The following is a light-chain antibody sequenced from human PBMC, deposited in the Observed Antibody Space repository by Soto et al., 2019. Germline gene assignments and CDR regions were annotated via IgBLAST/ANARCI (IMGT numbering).Light chain of an antibody. CDR3: QQRSNWPPL. CDR2: DAS. V-gene: IGKV3-11*01. J-gene: IGKJ1*01. CDR1: QTIDNT. Sequence: EIVMTQSPATLSLSPGERATLSCRASQTIDNTLAWYQQKPGQAPRLLIYDASNRATGIPARFSGSGSGTDFTLTISSLEPEDFAVYYCQQRSNWPPLFGQGTKVEIK.